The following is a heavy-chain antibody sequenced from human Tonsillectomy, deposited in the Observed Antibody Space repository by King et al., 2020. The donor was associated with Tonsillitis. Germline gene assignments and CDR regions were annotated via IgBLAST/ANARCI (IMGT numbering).Heavy chain of an antibody. Sequence: QVQLQESGPGLVKPSETLSLTCTVSGGSISSYYWSWIRQPAGKGLEWIGRIYTSGSTNYNPALKSRLTMSVDTSKNQISLKLSSVTAADTAVYYCARVGTENCSGGSCYSPSYFDYWGQGTLVTVSS. CDR1: GGSISSYY. J-gene: IGHJ4*02. CDR2: IYTSGST. V-gene: IGHV4-4*07. CDR3: ARVGTENCSGGSCYSPSYFDY. D-gene: IGHD2-15*01.